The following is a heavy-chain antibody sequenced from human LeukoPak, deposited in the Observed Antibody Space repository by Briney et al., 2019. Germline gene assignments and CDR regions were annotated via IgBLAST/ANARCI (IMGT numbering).Heavy chain of an antibody. D-gene: IGHD1-26*01. CDR3: ARPAPSGSYSRFDC. J-gene: IGHJ4*02. V-gene: IGHV4-39*01. CDR1: GGSISSSSYY. CDR2: IYYTGTT. Sequence: SETLSLTCTVSGGSISSSSYYWGWIRQPPGKGLDWIGNIYYTGTTYYNPSLKSRVTISVDTSKNQFSLKLSSVTAADTAVYYCARPAPSGSYSRFDCWGQGTLVTVFS.